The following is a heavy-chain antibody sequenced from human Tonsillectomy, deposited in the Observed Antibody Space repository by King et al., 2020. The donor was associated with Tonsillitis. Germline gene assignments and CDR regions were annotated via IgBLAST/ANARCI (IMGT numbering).Heavy chain of an antibody. J-gene: IGHJ3*02. CDR3: ARPSGTYCRDAFDI. CDR1: GYSISSGYY. CDR2: VYHSGST. Sequence: QLQLQESGPGLVKPSETLSLTCSVSGYSISSGYYWGWIRQSPGKGLVWIGTVYHSGSTYYSPSLKSRVTISVDTSKNQFSLKLNSVTAADTAIYYCARPSGTYCRDAFDIWGRGTMVTVSS. D-gene: IGHD1-26*01. V-gene: IGHV4-38-2*01.